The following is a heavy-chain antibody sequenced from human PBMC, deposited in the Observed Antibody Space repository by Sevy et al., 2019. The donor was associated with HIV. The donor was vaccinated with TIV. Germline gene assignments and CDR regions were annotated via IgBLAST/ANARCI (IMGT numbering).Heavy chain of an antibody. CDR3: AGESGWGGFYYGMDV. Sequence: GGSLRLSCAASGFTFSTFAMHWVRQSPGKGLEWVALISYSGGPKYNADSVKGRFTISRDNSNNMSFLDMNSLRPDDTAAYYCAGESGWGGFYYGMDVWGQGTTVTVSS. CDR1: GFTFSTFA. V-gene: IGHV3-30-3*01. J-gene: IGHJ6*02. CDR2: ISYSGGPK. D-gene: IGHD6-19*01.